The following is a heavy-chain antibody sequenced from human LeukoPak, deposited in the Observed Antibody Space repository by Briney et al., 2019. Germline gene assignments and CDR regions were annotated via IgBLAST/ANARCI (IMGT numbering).Heavy chain of an antibody. Sequence: GASVEVSCKASGFTFTTYYIHWVRQAPGQGLEWMGIINPSSGTTSYAHRFQGRVTMTRDTSTSTVYMELSSLRSDDTAVYYCARGGSSSWSAFDYWGQGTLVTVSS. D-gene: IGHD6-13*01. V-gene: IGHV1-46*03. CDR1: GFTFTTYY. J-gene: IGHJ4*02. CDR3: ARGGSSSWSAFDY. CDR2: INPSSGTT.